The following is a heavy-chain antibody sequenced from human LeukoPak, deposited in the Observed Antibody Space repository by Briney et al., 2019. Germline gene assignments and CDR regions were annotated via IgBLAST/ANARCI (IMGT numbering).Heavy chain of an antibody. D-gene: IGHD5-12*01. V-gene: IGHV4-34*01. Sequence: PSETLSLTCAVYGGSFSGYYWSWIRQPPGKGLEWIGEINHSGSTNYNPSLKSRVTISVDTSKNQFSLKLSSVTAADTAVYYCARLRDGYNNLDYWGQGTLVTVSS. CDR2: INHSGST. J-gene: IGHJ4*02. CDR3: ARLRDGYNNLDY. CDR1: GGSFSGYY.